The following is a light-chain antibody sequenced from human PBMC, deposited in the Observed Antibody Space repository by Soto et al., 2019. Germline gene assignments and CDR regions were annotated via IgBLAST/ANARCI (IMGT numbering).Light chain of an antibody. V-gene: IGKV3-15*01. CDR3: QQYNNWPTP. J-gene: IGKJ2*01. Sequence: EIVMTQSPATLSVSPGERATLSCRASQSVSGNLAWYQQKPGQAPRLLIYGASTRSTGIPARFSGSGSGTEFTLTISSLQSEDFAVYYCQQYNNWPTPFGQGTKLEIK. CDR2: GAS. CDR1: QSVSGN.